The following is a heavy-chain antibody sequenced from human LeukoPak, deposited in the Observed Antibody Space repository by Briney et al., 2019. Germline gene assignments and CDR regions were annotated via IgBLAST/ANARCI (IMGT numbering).Heavy chain of an antibody. J-gene: IGHJ4*02. D-gene: IGHD3-22*01. CDR1: GFTFSSYA. Sequence: GGSLRLSCAASGFTFSSYAMHWVRQAPGKGLEWVAVISYDGSNKYYADSVKGRFTISRDNSKNTLYLQMNSLRAEDTAVYYCATSSYGGYYSYFDYWGQGTLVTVSS. V-gene: IGHV3-30*04. CDR3: ATSSYGGYYSYFDY. CDR2: ISYDGSNK.